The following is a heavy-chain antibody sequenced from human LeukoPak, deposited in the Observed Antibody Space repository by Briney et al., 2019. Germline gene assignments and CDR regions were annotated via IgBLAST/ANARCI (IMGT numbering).Heavy chain of an antibody. CDR2: IHYNGRT. V-gene: IGHV4-34*01. Sequence: SETLSLTCAVYGGSFSGYYWSWLRQPPGKGLEWIGEIHYNGRTKYHPAFTSRVSISIDTPNNQLSLKLNSLTAADTAVYYCARHGGWYFALWGPGTLVTVSS. D-gene: IGHD3-10*01. CDR3: ARHGGWYFAL. CDR1: GGSFSGYY. J-gene: IGHJ2*01.